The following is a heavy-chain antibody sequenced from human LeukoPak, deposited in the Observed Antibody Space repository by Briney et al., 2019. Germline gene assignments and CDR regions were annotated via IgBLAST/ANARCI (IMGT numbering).Heavy chain of an antibody. V-gene: IGHV4-39*01. CDR3: ARHSIAAAGYYY. CDR1: GGSISSSSYY. D-gene: IGHD6-13*01. CDR2: IYYSGST. J-gene: IGHJ4*02. Sequence: SETLSLTCTVSGGSISSSSYYWGWIRQPPGKGLEWIGSIYYSGSTYYNPSLKSRVTISVDTSKNQFSLKLSSVTAADTAVYYCARHSIAAAGYYYWGQRTLVTVSS.